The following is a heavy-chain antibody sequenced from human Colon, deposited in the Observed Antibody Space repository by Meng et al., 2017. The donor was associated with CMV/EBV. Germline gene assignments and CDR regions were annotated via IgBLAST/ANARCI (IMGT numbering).Heavy chain of an antibody. D-gene: IGHD4-11*01. Sequence: ASGFPFGNAAMSWVRQAPGKGLEWVAGLTGSGVNVNHADSVRGRFAISRDNSKNTVFLQMASLRVEDTAVYYCTKGQDFSNYWWFDPWGQGTLVTVSS. CDR1: GFPFGNAA. J-gene: IGHJ5*02. CDR2: LTGSGVNV. CDR3: TKGQDFSNYWWFDP. V-gene: IGHV3-23*01.